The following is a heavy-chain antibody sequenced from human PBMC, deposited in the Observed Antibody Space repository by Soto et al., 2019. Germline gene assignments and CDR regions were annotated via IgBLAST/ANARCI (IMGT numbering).Heavy chain of an antibody. Sequence: ASVKVSCKASGGTFSSYAISWVRQAPGQGLEWMGGIIPIFGTANYAQKFQGRVTITADESTSTAYMELSSLRSEDTAVYYCARELLELRYYGMDVWGQGTTVTVSS. J-gene: IGHJ6*02. CDR3: ARELLELRYYGMDV. D-gene: IGHD1-7*01. CDR2: IIPIFGTA. CDR1: GGTFSSYA. V-gene: IGHV1-69*13.